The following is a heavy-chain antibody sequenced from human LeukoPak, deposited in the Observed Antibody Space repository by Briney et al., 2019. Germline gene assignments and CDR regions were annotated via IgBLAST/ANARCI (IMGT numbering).Heavy chain of an antibody. D-gene: IGHD5-24*01. CDR3: ARDAEKRWLQQGYYFDY. Sequence: ASVKVSCKASGYTFTGYYMHWVRQAPGQGLEWMGWISAYNGNTKYAQKLQGRVTLTTDTSTAYMELRGLRSDDTAVYYCARDAEKRWLQQGYYFDYWGQGTLVTVSS. V-gene: IGHV1-18*04. CDR2: ISAYNGNT. CDR1: GYTFTGYY. J-gene: IGHJ4*02.